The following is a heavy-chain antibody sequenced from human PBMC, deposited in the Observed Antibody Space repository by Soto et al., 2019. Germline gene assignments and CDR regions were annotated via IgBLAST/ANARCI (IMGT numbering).Heavy chain of an antibody. J-gene: IGHJ4*02. CDR1: GFTFSRYS. Sequence: QVQLVESGGGVVQPGRSLRLSCAASGFTFSRYSMYWVRQAPGEGLEWISVISNDGSKTYYADSVKGRFTVSRDNSKNTLYLQMNSLRAEDTAVYYCARETDWIPDYLGQGTLVTVSS. CDR3: ARETDWIPDY. V-gene: IGHV3-30-3*01. CDR2: ISNDGSKT. D-gene: IGHD5-18*01.